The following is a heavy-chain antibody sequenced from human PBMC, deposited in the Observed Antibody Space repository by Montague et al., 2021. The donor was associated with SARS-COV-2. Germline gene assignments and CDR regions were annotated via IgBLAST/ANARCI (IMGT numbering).Heavy chain of an antibody. CDR2: IYHTGST. J-gene: IGHJ4*01. CDR1: RGSLRLTSYH. Sequence: SETLSLTRTVSRGSLRLTSYHWGWIRQPPGKGLEWIGSIYHTGSTYYDPSLESRVTMSVDNSKNQFSLMLTSVTAADTAVYYCANFYSGSYNYWGHGSLVTVSS. CDR3: ANFYSGSYNY. V-gene: IGHV4-39*01. D-gene: IGHD1-26*01.